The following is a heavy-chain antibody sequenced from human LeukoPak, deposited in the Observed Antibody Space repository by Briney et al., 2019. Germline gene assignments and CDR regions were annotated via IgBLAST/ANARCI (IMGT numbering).Heavy chain of an antibody. CDR1: GYTFPGHH. J-gene: IGHJ4*02. D-gene: IGHD4-23*01. V-gene: IGHV1-2*02. CDR3: ARDGYGGNSFDY. CDR2: INPKNGGT. Sequence: ASVKVSCKASGYTFPGHHIHWVRQAPGQGLEWMGWINPKNGGTYYAQKFQGRVTMTRDTSINTAFMELSRLNSDDTAVYFCARDGYGGNSFDYWGQGTLVTVSS.